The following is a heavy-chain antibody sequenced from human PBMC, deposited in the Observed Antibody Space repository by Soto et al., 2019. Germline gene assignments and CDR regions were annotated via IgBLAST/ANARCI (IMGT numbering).Heavy chain of an antibody. CDR2: IKQDGSEK. V-gene: IGHV3-7*01. J-gene: IGHJ6*02. CDR3: ATGHDIFTGYHDYHYDRMSF. D-gene: IGHD3-9*01. CDR1: GFTLGNSW. Sequence: ERSLRLPCAASGFTLGNSWMSWVRQAPGNGLEWVANIKQDGSEKYYVDSVKGRFTISRDNAKNSLYLHMNSLRAEDTAVYYCATGHDIFTGYHDYHYDRMSFWAQGTTVSGSS.